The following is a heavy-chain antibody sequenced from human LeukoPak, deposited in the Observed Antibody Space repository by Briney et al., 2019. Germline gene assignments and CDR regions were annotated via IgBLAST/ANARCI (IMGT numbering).Heavy chain of an antibody. V-gene: IGHV3-23*01. J-gene: IGHJ6*02. CDR3: AKAQSSGSEPTYGMDV. CDR1: GFTFSSYA. D-gene: IGHD6-19*01. CDR2: ISGSGGST. Sequence: GGSLRLSCAASGFTFSSYAMSWVRQAPGKGLKWVSAISGSGGSTYYADSVKGRFTISRDNSKNTLYLQMNSLRAEDTAVYYCAKAQSSGSEPTYGMDVWGQGTTVTVSS.